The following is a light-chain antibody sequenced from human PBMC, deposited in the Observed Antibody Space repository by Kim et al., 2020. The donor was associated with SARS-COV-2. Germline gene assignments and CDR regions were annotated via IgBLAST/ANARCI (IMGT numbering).Light chain of an antibody. CDR2: GVN. CDR3: SSFAGNSIWV. J-gene: IGLJ3*02. V-gene: IGLV2-8*01. CDR1: SSDIGVYDY. Sequence: QSALTQPPSASGSPGQSVTISCTGTSSDIGVYDYVSWCQQHPGKAPKLIIYGVNKRPSGVPDRFSGSKSRNTASLTVSGLQADDEADYYCSSFAGNSIWVFGGGTQLTVL.